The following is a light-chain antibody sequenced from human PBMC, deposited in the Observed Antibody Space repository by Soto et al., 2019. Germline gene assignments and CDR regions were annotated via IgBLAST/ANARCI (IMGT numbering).Light chain of an antibody. CDR3: NSYTNSSAVV. CDR2: EVT. CDR1: RDGIGAYDY. V-gene: IGLV2-14*01. Sequence: SVLTQPASVSGSPGQSITISCAGTRDGIGAYDYVSWYQQHPGNAPKLLVYEVTNRPSGVSDRFSGSKSGNTASLTISGLQAEDEADYYCNSYTNSSAVVFGGGTKVTVL. J-gene: IGLJ2*01.